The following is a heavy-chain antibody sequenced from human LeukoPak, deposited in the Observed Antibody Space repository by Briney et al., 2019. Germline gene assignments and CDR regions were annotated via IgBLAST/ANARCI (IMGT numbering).Heavy chain of an antibody. Sequence: GGIIPIFGTANYAQKFQGRVTITADESTSTAYMELSSLRSEDTAVYYCASTLGRLRNWFDPWGQGTLVTVSS. CDR2: IIPIFGTA. D-gene: IGHD2-15*01. J-gene: IGHJ5*02. CDR3: ASTLGRLRNWFDP. V-gene: IGHV1-69*01.